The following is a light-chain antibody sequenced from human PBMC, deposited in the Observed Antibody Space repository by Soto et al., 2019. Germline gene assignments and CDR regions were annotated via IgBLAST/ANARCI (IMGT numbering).Light chain of an antibody. V-gene: IGLV2-23*02. J-gene: IGLJ1*01. CDR3: CSYAGSSTFV. CDR1: SSDVGNYDL. Sequence: QSVLAQPASVSGSPGQSITIPCTGTSSDVGNYDLVSWYQRHPGKAPKVMIHEVNKRPSGVSIRFPGSKSGSAASLTISGLQAEDEAEYYCCSYAGSSTFVFGTGTKVTVL. CDR2: EVN.